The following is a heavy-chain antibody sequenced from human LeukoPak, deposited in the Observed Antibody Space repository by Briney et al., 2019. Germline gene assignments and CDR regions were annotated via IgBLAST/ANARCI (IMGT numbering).Heavy chain of an antibody. CDR1: GGSISTSSYY. CDR2: LYYSGNT. D-gene: IGHD6-13*01. CDR3: ARHGAYGSIGNFDY. V-gene: IGHV4-39*01. J-gene: IGHJ4*02. Sequence: PSETLSLTCTVSGGSISTSSYYWGWIRQPPGKGLEWIGSLYYSGNTYYNPSLKSRVTISVDTSKNRFSLKLSSVTAADTAVYHCARHGAYGSIGNFDYWGQGTLVAVSS.